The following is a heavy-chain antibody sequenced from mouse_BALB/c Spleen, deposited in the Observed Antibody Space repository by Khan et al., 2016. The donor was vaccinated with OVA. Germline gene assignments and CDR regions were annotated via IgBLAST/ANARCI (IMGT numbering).Heavy chain of an antibody. J-gene: IGHJ4*01. CDR3: ARQPGYYEGSAMDY. CDR1: GFTFSSYG. V-gene: IGHV5-6*01. D-gene: IGHD2-3*01. Sequence: DVQLVESGGDLVKPGGSLKLSCAASGFTFSSYGMSWVRQTPDKRLEWVAAISSGGSYTYYPDSLKGRFTISRDNAKNTRYLQMSSLKSEDTAMYYCARQPGYYEGSAMDYWGQGTSVTVSS. CDR2: ISSGGSYT.